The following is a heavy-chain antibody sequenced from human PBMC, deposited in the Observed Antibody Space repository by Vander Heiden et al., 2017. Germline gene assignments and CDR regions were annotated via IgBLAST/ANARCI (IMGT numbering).Heavy chain of an antibody. CDR3: AREERYSSSWFPSDYYYGMDV. CDR2: IKTNTGNP. CDR1: GATFTSSA. J-gene: IGHJ6*02. D-gene: IGHD6-13*01. Sequence: QVQLVQSGSELKKPGASVKVSCQASGATFTSSAMNWVRQDPGQGLEWMGWIKTNTGNPTYAQGFTGRFVFSLDTSVSTAYLQISSLKAEDTAVYYCAREERYSSSWFPSDYYYGMDVWGQGTTGTVS. V-gene: IGHV7-4-1*02.